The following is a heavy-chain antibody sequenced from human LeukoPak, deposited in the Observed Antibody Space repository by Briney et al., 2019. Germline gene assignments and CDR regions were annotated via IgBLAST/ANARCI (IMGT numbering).Heavy chain of an antibody. CDR1: GYTLTELS. CDR2: FDPEDGET. Sequence: ASVKVSCKVSGYTLTELSMHWVRQAPGKGLEWMGGFDPEDGETIYAQKFQGRVTMTEDTSTDTAYMELSSLRSDDTAVYYCARGENIVATPTFWGQGTLVTVSS. J-gene: IGHJ4*02. V-gene: IGHV1-24*01. CDR3: ARGENIVATPTF. D-gene: IGHD5-12*01.